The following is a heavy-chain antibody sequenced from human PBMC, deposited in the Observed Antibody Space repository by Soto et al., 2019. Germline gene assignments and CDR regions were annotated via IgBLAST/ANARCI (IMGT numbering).Heavy chain of an antibody. D-gene: IGHD2-15*01. J-gene: IGHJ5*02. Sequence: PSETLSLTCTVSGGSISSYYWSWIRQPPGKGLEWIGYIYYSGSTNYNPSLKSRVTISVDTSKNQFSLKLSSVTAADTAVYYCARAVVAATIGWFDPWGQGTLVTVSS. V-gene: IGHV4-59*01. CDR1: GGSISSYY. CDR3: ARAVVAATIGWFDP. CDR2: IYYSGST.